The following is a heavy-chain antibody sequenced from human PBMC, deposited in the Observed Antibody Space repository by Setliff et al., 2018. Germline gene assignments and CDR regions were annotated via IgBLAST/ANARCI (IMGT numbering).Heavy chain of an antibody. D-gene: IGHD6-13*01. CDR3: ARHVLGQQLVYNWFDP. J-gene: IGHJ5*02. V-gene: IGHV4-38-2*01. CDR1: GYSISSGYY. Sequence: SETLSLTCAVSGYSISSGYYWGWIRQPPGKGLEWIGSIYHSGSTYYNPSLKSRVTISXXXXXXXXXLXXXSVTAADTAVYYCARHVLGQQLVYNWFDPWGQGTLVTVSS. CDR2: IYHSGST.